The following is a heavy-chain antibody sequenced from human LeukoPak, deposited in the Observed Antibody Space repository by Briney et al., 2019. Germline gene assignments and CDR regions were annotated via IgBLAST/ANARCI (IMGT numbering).Heavy chain of an antibody. CDR1: GFSFNNYW. V-gene: IGHV3-74*01. D-gene: IGHD3-3*01. CDR2: IRSDGTGT. CDR3: ARDQAGYYDFWSGYYNYYYYMDV. Sequence: GGSLRLSCVASGFSFNNYWMHWVRQAPGKGLVWVSGIRSDGTGTNYADSVRGRFTISRDNAKNTLYLQMNSLRAEDTAVYYCARDQAGYYDFWSGYYNYYYYMDVWGKGTTVTVSS. J-gene: IGHJ6*03.